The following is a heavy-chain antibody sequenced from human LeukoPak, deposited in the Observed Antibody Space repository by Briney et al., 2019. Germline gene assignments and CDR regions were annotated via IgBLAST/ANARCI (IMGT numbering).Heavy chain of an antibody. V-gene: IGHV4-38-2*01. CDR1: GYSINKGYY. CDR2: VYHTGST. CDR3: ARVLPGYSAGWSGYFDY. D-gene: IGHD6-19*01. Sequence: SETLSLTCEVSGYSINKGYYWAWIRQPPGKGLEWIGNVYHTGSTYYNPSLQSRPTISVDTSKNHFSLKLTSVTAADTAVHYCARVLPGYSAGWSGYFDYWGQGTLVTVSS. J-gene: IGHJ4*02.